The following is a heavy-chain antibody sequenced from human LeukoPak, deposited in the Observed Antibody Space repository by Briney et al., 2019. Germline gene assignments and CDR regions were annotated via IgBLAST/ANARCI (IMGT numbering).Heavy chain of an antibody. CDR3: ARGYRYYGYYYYYMDV. CDR2: INHSGST. Sequence: SETLSLTCAVYGGSFSGYYWSWIRQPPGKGLEWIGEINHSGSTNYNPSLKSRVTISVDTSKNQFSLKLSSVTAADTAVYYCARGYRYYGYYYYYMDVWGKGTTVTVSS. V-gene: IGHV4-34*01. CDR1: GGSFSGYY. D-gene: IGHD2-21*01. J-gene: IGHJ6*03.